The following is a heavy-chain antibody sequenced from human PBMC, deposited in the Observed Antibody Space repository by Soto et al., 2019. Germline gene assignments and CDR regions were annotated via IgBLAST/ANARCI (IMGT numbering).Heavy chain of an antibody. D-gene: IGHD2-15*01. CDR2: IYPGDSDT. CDR1: GYSFTSYW. Sequence: GESLKISCKGSGYSFTSYWIGWVRQMPGKGLEWMGIIYPGDSDTRYSPSFQGQVTISAAKSISTAYLQWSSLKASDTAMYYCARVADCSGGSCYSSRAFDIWGQGTMVTVSS. V-gene: IGHV5-51*01. J-gene: IGHJ3*02. CDR3: ARVADCSGGSCYSSRAFDI.